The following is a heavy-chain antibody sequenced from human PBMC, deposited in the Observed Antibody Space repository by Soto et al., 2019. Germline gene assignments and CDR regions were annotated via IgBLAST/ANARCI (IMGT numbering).Heavy chain of an antibody. D-gene: IGHD2-15*01. CDR2: ISGSSATI. CDR1: GFTFRSHG. J-gene: IGHJ2*01. Sequence: PGGSLRLSCVASGFTFRSHGMNWVRQAPGKGLEWVSYISGSSATILYADVLRGRITLSRDNGENSLYLQIHSLRDDDTAIYYCVRETNIARPWHLELWGRGTLVTVSS. CDR3: VRETNIARPWHLEL. V-gene: IGHV3-48*02.